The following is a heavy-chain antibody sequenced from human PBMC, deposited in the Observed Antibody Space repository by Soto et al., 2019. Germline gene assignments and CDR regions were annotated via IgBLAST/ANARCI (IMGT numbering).Heavy chain of an antibody. CDR2: INHSGST. Sequence: QVQLQQWGAGLLKPSETLSLTCAVYGGSFSGYYWSWIRQPPGKGLEWIGEINHSGSTNYNPSLKSRVTISVDTSKNQFSLKLSSVTAADTAVYYCARSPLIAAAGPRPSYNVGIDPWGQGTLVTVSS. V-gene: IGHV4-34*01. CDR1: GGSFSGYY. J-gene: IGHJ5*02. CDR3: ARSPLIAAAGPRPSYNVGIDP. D-gene: IGHD6-13*01.